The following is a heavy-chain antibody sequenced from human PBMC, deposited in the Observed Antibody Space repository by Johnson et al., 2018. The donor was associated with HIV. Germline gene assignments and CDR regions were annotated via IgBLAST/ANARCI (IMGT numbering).Heavy chain of an antibody. D-gene: IGHD1-26*01. V-gene: IGHV3-30-3*01. CDR2: ISFDGSNK. CDR3: AKSGYSGSYDRMGAFDI. J-gene: IGHJ3*02. Sequence: QMQLVESGGGVVQPGRSLRLSCAASGFTFSSYAMHWVRQAPGKGLDWVAVISFDGSNKYYADSVKGRFTISRDNSKNTLYLQMNSLRAEDTAVYYCAKSGYSGSYDRMGAFDIWGQGTMVTVSS. CDR1: GFTFSSYA.